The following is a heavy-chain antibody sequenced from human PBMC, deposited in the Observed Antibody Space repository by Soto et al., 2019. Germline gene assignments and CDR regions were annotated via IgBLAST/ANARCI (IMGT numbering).Heavy chain of an antibody. CDR2: IKEDGSRT. D-gene: IGHD6-19*01. CDR1: GFTFSNFW. J-gene: IGHJ4*02. Sequence: EVQLVDSGGGLVHPGGSLRLSCAASGFTFSNFWMTWVRQAPGKGLEWVANIKEDGSRTYYVDSVKGRFTISRDNAENSPYLQLNSLRADDTAVYYCARAYEASSGWKFDYWGQGILVTVSS. CDR3: ARAYEASSGWKFDY. V-gene: IGHV3-7*03.